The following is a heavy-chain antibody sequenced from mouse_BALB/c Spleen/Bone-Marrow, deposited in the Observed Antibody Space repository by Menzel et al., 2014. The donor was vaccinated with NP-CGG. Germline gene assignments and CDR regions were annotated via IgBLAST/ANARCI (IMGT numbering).Heavy chain of an antibody. J-gene: IGHJ2*01. Sequence: QVQLQQSGPGLVQPSQSLSITCTVSGFSLTSYGVHWVRQSPGKGLEWLGVIWSGGSTDCNAAFISRLSISKDNSKSQVFFKMNSLQANDTAIYYCARTGFDYWGQGTTLTVSS. D-gene: IGHD4-1*01. CDR3: ARTGFDY. CDR2: IWSGGST. V-gene: IGHV2-2*02. CDR1: GFSLTSYG.